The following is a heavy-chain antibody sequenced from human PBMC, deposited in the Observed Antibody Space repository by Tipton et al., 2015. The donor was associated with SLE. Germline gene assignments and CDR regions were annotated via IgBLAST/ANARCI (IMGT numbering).Heavy chain of an antibody. Sequence: TLSLTCAVYGGSFSGYYWGWIRQPPGKGLEWIGSIYYSGSTYHNPSLKSRVTISVDTSKNQFSLKLSSVTAADTAVYYCARGPGTIFGVAENYWGQGTLVTVSS. V-gene: IGHV4-34*01. D-gene: IGHD3-3*01. J-gene: IGHJ4*02. CDR2: IYYSGST. CDR3: ARGPGTIFGVAENY. CDR1: GGSFSGYY.